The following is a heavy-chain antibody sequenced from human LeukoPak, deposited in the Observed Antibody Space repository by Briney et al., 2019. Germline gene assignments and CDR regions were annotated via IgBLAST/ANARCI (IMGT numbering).Heavy chain of an antibody. D-gene: IGHD3-10*01. J-gene: IGHJ6*02. Sequence: SETLSLTCTVSGASISSSYYYWGWIRQPPGKGLEWIGSIYNSGYTYYNPSLRSRVTISVDTSKNQVSLKLRSVAATDTGAYYCARHLNYYGSGSYNYGMDVWGQGTTVTVSS. CDR1: GASISSSYYY. V-gene: IGHV4-39*01. CDR3: ARHLNYYGSGSYNYGMDV. CDR2: IYNSGYT.